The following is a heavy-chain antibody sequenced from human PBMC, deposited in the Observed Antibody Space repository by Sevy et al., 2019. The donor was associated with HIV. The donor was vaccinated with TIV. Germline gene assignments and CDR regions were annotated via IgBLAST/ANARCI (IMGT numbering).Heavy chain of an antibody. V-gene: IGHV3-48*02. CDR2: ISSSSSTI. CDR1: GFTFSSYS. J-gene: IGHJ4*02. D-gene: IGHD5-18*01. CDR3: AGDPGYSYGSPPPPLFDY. Sequence: GGSLRLSCAASGFTFSSYSMNWVRQAPGKGLEWVSYISSSSSTIYYADSVKGRFTISRDNAKNSLYLQMNSLRDEDTAGYYWAGDPGYSYGSPPPPLFDYWGQGTLVTVSS.